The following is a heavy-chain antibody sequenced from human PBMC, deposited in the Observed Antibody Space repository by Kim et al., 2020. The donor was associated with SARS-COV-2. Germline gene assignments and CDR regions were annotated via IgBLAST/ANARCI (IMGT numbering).Heavy chain of an antibody. Sequence: KYYADSVKGRFTISRDNSKNTLYLQMNSLRAEDTAVYYCARAETGNWFDPWGQGTLVTVSS. V-gene: IGHV3-33*01. CDR3: ARAETGNWFDP. CDR2: K. J-gene: IGHJ5*02.